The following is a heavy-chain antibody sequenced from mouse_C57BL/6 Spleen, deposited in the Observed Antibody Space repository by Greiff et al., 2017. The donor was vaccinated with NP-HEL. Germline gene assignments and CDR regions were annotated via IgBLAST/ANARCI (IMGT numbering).Heavy chain of an antibody. CDR3: ASYYGSSYEYFDV. V-gene: IGHV14-2*01. Sequence: DVQLQESGAELVKPGASVKLSCTASGFNIKDYYMHWVKQRTEQGLEWIGRIDPEDGETKYAPKFQGKATITADTSSNTAYLQLSSLTSEDTAVYYCASYYGSSYEYFDVWGTGTTVTVSS. J-gene: IGHJ1*03. CDR2: IDPEDGET. CDR1: GFNIKDYY. D-gene: IGHD1-1*01.